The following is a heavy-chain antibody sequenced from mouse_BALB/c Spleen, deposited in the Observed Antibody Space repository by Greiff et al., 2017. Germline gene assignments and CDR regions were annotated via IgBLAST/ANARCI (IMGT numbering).Heavy chain of an antibody. D-gene: IGHD2-1*01. V-gene: IGHV5-6*01. CDR2: ISSGGSYT. Sequence: EVQLVESGGDLVKPGGSLKLSCAASGFTFSSYGMSWVRQTPDKRLEWVATISSGGSYTYYPDSVKGRFTISRDNAKNTLYLQMSSLKSEDTAMYFCARQRGGCNYVFAYWGQGTLVTVSA. CDR1: GFTFSSYG. CDR3: ARQRGGCNYVFAY. J-gene: IGHJ3*01.